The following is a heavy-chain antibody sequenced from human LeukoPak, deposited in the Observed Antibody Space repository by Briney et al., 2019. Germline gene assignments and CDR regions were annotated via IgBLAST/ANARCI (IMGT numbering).Heavy chain of an antibody. V-gene: IGHV1-46*01. J-gene: IGHJ4*02. CDR2: INPSGGST. CDR3: AVRGGSYPFDY. D-gene: IGHD5-12*01. CDR1: GYTFTGYY. Sequence: ASVKVSCKASGYTFTGYYMHWVRQAPGQGLEWMGIINPSGGSTSYAQKFQGRVTMTRDTSTSTVYMELSSLRSEDTAVYYCAVRGGSYPFDYWGQGTLVTVSS.